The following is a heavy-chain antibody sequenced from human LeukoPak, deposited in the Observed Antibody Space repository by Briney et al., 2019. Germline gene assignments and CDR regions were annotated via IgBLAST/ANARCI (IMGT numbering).Heavy chain of an antibody. Sequence: SETLSLTCAVYGGSFSGYYWSWIRQPPGKGLEWIGEINHSGSTNYNPSLKSRVTISVDTSKNQFSLKLSSVTAADTAVYYCARGLSDCSGGSCYLDAFDIWGQGTMVTVSS. CDR1: GGSFSGYY. V-gene: IGHV4-34*01. CDR2: INHSGST. CDR3: ARGLSDCSGGSCYLDAFDI. J-gene: IGHJ3*02. D-gene: IGHD2-15*01.